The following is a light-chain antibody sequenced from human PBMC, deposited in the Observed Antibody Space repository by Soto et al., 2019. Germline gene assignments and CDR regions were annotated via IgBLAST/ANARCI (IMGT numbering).Light chain of an antibody. V-gene: IGKV3-20*01. CDR2: GAS. J-gene: IGKJ2*01. Sequence: EIVFTQSPATLSLSPGDRATLSCWASQSVSSSFLAWYQQKPGQAPRLLIYGASTRAAGIPGRFSGSVSGTDFTLTISRLEPEDFAVYYCQLYGDSPPYTFGQGTKLEIK. CDR1: QSVSSSF. CDR3: QLYGDSPPYT.